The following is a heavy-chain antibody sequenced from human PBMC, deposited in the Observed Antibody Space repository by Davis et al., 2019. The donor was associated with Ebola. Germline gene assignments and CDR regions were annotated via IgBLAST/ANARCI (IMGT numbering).Heavy chain of an antibody. V-gene: IGHV4-59*01. Sequence: SETLSLTCTVSGGSISSYYWSWLRQPPGKQLEWIGNIQYSGTTYYNPSLKSRVTILVDTSKNQFSLKLSPVTAADTAVYYCAREIHPPVYGSGTYYIDSWGQGTLVTVSS. D-gene: IGHD3-10*01. CDR3: AREIHPPVYGSGTYYIDS. J-gene: IGHJ4*02. CDR2: IQYSGTT. CDR1: GGSISSYY.